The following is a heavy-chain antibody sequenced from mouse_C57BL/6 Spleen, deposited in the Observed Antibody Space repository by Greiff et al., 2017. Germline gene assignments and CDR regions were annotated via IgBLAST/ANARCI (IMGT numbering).Heavy chain of an antibody. D-gene: IGHD2-12*01. CDR2: FTMYGDAT. J-gene: IGHJ4*01. CDR3: ARYHDCDDAMDY. Sequence: LKQSGAELVRPGSSVKLSCKDSYFAFMASAMHWVKQRPGHGLEWIGSFTMYGDATEYSENFKGKATLTANTSSSEAYIESSRLTYEDSAVYYCARYHDCDDAMDYWGQGTSVTVSS. CDR1: YFAFMASA. V-gene: IGHV1-49*01.